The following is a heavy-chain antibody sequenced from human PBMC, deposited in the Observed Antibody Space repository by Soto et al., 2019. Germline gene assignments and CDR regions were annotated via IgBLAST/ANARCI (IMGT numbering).Heavy chain of an antibody. V-gene: IGHV3-30*18. Sequence: GGSLRLSCAASGFTFSDHSMDWVRQAPGKGLEWVAVISYDGSNKYYADSVKGRFTISRDNSKNTLYLQMNSLRAEDTAVYYCAKGPYIVVVPAAISSPEYFQHWGQGTLVTVSS. CDR3: AKGPYIVVVPAAISSPEYFQH. J-gene: IGHJ1*01. D-gene: IGHD2-2*02. CDR2: ISYDGSNK. CDR1: GFTFSDHS.